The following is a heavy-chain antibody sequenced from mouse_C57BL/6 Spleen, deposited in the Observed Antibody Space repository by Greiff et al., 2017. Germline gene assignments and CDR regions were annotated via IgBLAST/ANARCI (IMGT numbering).Heavy chain of an antibody. CDR2: IDPNSGGT. Sequence: VKLQQPGAELVKPGASVKLSCKASGYTFTSYWMHWVKQRPGRGLEWIGRIDPNSGGTKYNEKFKSKATLTVDKPSSTAYMQLSSLTSEDSAVYYCARDWDEAMDYWGQGTSVTVSS. CDR3: ARDWDEAMDY. V-gene: IGHV1-72*01. CDR1: GYTFTSYW. D-gene: IGHD4-1*01. J-gene: IGHJ4*01.